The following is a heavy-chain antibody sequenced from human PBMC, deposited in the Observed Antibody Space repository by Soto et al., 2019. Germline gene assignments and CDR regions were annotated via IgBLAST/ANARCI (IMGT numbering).Heavy chain of an antibody. J-gene: IGHJ6*02. CDR3: ARGLCSGGSCYSYYYYGMDV. D-gene: IGHD2-15*01. V-gene: IGHV1-69*01. CDR2: IIPIFGTA. CDR1: GGTFSSYA. Sequence: QVQLVQSGAEVKKPGSSVKVSCKASGGTFSSYAISWVRQAPGQGLEWMGGIIPIFGTANYAQKLQGRVTITADESTSTAYMELSSLRSEDTAVYYCARGLCSGGSCYSYYYYGMDVWGQGTTVTVSS.